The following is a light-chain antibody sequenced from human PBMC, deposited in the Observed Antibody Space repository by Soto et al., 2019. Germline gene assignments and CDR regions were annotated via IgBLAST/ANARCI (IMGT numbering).Light chain of an antibody. Sequence: QSALTQPASVSGSPGQSITISCTGTSSDVGGYNYVSWFQQHPGKAPKLKIYEVSNRLSGVSNRFSGSKSGYTASLTISELQAEDEADYYCTPFTSSSTWVFGGRTK. CDR2: EVS. CDR1: SSDVGGYNY. V-gene: IGLV2-14*03. J-gene: IGLJ3*02. CDR3: TPFTSSSTWV.